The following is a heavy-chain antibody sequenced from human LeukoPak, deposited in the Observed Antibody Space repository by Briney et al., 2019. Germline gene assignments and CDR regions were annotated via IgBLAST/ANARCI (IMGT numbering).Heavy chain of an antibody. CDR2: INWNGGST. V-gene: IGHV3-20*04. Sequence: GWSLRLSCTASGFTFDDYGMSWVRQAPGKGLEWVSGINWNGGSTGYADSVKGRFTISRDNAKNSLYLQMNSLRAEDMALYYCARGLYYYDSSGYYYLGYWGQGTLVTVSS. CDR1: GFTFDDYG. J-gene: IGHJ4*02. D-gene: IGHD3-22*01. CDR3: ARGLYYYDSSGYYYLGY.